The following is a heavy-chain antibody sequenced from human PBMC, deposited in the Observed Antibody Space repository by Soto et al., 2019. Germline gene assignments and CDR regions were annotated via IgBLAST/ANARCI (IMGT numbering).Heavy chain of an antibody. CDR3: ARHSIYGEFDY. Sequence: SETLSLTCTVSGGSISSSYWSWIRQPPGKGLEWLGYIYYSGSTNYNPSHKSRVTISVDTSKNQFSLKLTSVTATDTAVYYCARHSIYGEFDYWGQGTQVTVSA. D-gene: IGHD2-21*01. J-gene: IGHJ4*02. CDR1: GGSISSSY. V-gene: IGHV4-59*08. CDR2: IYYSGST.